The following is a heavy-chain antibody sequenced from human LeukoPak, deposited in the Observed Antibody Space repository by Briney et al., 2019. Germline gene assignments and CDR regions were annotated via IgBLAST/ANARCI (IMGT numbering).Heavy chain of an antibody. J-gene: IGHJ5*02. CDR3: ARAAYYCSSTSCPLPWFDP. D-gene: IGHD2-2*01. CDR1: GGSISSYY. CDR2: IYYSGST. Sequence: PSETLSLTCTVSGGSISSYYWSWIRQPPGKGLEWIGYIYYSGSTNYNPSLKSRVTISVDTSKNQFSLKLRSVTAADTAVYYCARAAYYCSSTSCPLPWFDPWGQGTLVTVSS. V-gene: IGHV4-59*01.